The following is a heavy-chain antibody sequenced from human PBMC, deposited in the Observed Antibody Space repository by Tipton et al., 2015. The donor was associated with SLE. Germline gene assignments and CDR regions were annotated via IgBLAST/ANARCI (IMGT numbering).Heavy chain of an antibody. CDR2: VLYSGTT. CDR3: ARQVFYDTSGYYYFDS. CDR1: GGPIINTNYY. D-gene: IGHD3-22*01. Sequence: TLSLTCTVSGGPIINTNYYWDWIRQSPGKGLEWIGHVLYSGTTNYNPSLKSRVTISVDTSKSQFSLRLNSVTAADTAVYYCARQVFYDTSGYYYFDSWGQGTLVTVSS. V-gene: IGHV4-39*01. J-gene: IGHJ4*02.